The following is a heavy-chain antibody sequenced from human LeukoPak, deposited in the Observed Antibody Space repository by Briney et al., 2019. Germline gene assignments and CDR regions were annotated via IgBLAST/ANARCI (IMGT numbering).Heavy chain of an antibody. CDR1: GYTFTSYG. J-gene: IGHJ3*02. D-gene: IGHD3-10*01. CDR3: ARVVLWFGESYLYAFDI. Sequence: GASVKVSCKASGYTFTSYGISWVRQAPGQGLEWMGWISAYNGNTNYAQKLQGRVTMTTDTSTSTAYMELRSLRSDDTAVYYCARVVLWFGESYLYAFDIWGQGTMVTVSS. V-gene: IGHV1-18*01. CDR2: ISAYNGNT.